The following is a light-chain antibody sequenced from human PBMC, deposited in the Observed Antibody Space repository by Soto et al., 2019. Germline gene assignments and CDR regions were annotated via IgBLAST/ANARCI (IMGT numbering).Light chain of an antibody. Sequence: DIQMTQSPSTLSASIVDRVTITCRASQTVYTWLAWYQQKPGTAPKLLIYDASTLESGVPSRFSGSGSGTEFTLTISCLQSEDFATYYCQQYYSFPPTCGQGTKGDIK. CDR1: QTVYTW. CDR3: QQYYSFPPT. V-gene: IGKV1-5*01. CDR2: DAS. J-gene: IGKJ1*01.